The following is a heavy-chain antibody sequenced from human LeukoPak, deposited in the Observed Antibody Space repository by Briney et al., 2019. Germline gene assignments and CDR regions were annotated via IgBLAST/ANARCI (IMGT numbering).Heavy chain of an antibody. CDR1: GFTFSSYA. CDR3: ARDPYCGGDCYHFDY. J-gene: IGHJ4*02. CDR2: ISYDGSNK. V-gene: IGHV3-30-3*01. D-gene: IGHD2-21*02. Sequence: GGSLRLSCAASGFTFSSYAMHWVRQAPGKGLEWVAAISYDGSNKYYADSVKGRFTISRDNSKNTLYLQMNSLRAEDTAVYYCARDPYCGGDCYHFDYWGQGTLVTVSS.